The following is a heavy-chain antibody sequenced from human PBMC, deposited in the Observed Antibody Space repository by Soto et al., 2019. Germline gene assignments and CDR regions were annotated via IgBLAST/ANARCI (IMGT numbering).Heavy chain of an antibody. CDR1: GGTFSSYA. CDR3: ARDRESYYCDSSGYPPAFDI. D-gene: IGHD3-22*01. Sequence: SVKVSCKASGGTFSSYAISWVRQAPGQGLEWMGGIIPIFGTANYAQKFQGRVTITADESTSTAYMELSSLRSEDTAVYYCARDRESYYCDSSGYPPAFDIWGQGTMVTVSS. CDR2: IIPIFGTA. V-gene: IGHV1-69*13. J-gene: IGHJ3*02.